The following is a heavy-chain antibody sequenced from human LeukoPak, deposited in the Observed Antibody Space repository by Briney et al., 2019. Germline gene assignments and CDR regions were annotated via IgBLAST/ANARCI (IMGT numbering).Heavy chain of an antibody. V-gene: IGHV3-48*02. CDR1: GFPFSASS. D-gene: IGHD2-15*01. J-gene: IGHJ5*02. CDR2: LSDISDTLI. CDR3: ARVRGSTLGRAYLDP. Sequence: PGGSLRLSCIASGFPFSASSMSWVRQAPGKGLEWVSYLSDISDTLIKDADCVKGRFTISRDNARNLVYLQMNSLRDEDTAVYYCARVRGSTLGRAYLDPWGQGTRVTVSS.